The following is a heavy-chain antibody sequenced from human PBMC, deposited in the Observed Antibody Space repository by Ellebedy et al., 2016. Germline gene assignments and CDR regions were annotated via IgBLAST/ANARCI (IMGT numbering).Heavy chain of an antibody. CDR1: GGTFSSYA. CDR3: AREGLHYDILTGYFDPHFDY. J-gene: IGHJ4*02. CDR2: IIPIFGTA. Sequence: SVKVSCXASGGTFSSYAISWVRQAPGQGLEWMGGIIPIFGTANYAQKFQGRVTITADESTSTAYMELSSLRSEDTAVYYCAREGLHYDILTGYFDPHFDYWGQGTLVTVSS. V-gene: IGHV1-69*13. D-gene: IGHD3-9*01.